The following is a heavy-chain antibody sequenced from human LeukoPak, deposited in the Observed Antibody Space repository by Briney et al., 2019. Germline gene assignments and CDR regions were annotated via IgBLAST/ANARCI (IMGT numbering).Heavy chain of an antibody. CDR1: GDNMRDGGYY. Sequence: SETLSLTCSVSGDNMRDGGYYWSWIRQSPVKGLEWIGYIYHSGTVSYNPSLKSRVTISVDTSKNQFSLELTSVSAADTAVYYCARDGGKLELPDKHWYFDLWGRGTLVTVSS. D-gene: IGHD1-7*01. J-gene: IGHJ2*01. CDR2: IYHSGTV. V-gene: IGHV4-30-2*06. CDR3: ARDGGKLELPDKHWYFDL.